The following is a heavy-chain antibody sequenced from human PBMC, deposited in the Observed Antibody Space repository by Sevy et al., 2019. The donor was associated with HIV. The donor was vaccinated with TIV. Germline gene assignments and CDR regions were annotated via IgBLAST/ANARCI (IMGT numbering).Heavy chain of an antibody. CDR1: GDSISSYY. J-gene: IGHJ4*02. Sequence: SETLSLTCTLSGDSISSYYSTWVRQPPGKELEWIGYHYYSGITNYNPSLKSRVTISRDTFKNQFSRKLSSVTAADTAVYYCARGLAYYFDSWGQGTLVTVSS. V-gene: IGHV4-59*08. CDR2: HYYSGIT. CDR3: ARGLAYYFDS. D-gene: IGHD4-17*01.